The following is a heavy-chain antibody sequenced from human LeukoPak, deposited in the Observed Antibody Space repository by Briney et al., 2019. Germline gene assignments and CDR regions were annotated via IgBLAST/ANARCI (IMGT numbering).Heavy chain of an antibody. Sequence: GGSLRLSCAASGFTVSSNYMNWVRQAPGRGLEWVSVINSGDITYFADSVKGRFTISRDNSKNTLYLQMNRLRVEDTAVYYCVLTTVTTSIEYWGQGTLVTVPS. D-gene: IGHD4-17*01. J-gene: IGHJ4*02. V-gene: IGHV3-66*01. CDR3: VLTTVTTSIEY. CDR2: INSGDIT. CDR1: GFTVSSNY.